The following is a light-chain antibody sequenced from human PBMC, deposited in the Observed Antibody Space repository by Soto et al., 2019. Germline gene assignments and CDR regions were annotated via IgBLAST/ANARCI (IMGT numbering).Light chain of an antibody. J-gene: IGKJ5*01. V-gene: IGKV3-20*01. CDR1: QSVSSSY. CDR2: GAS. Sequence: EIVVTQSPGTLSLSPGERATLSCRASQSVSSSYLAFYQQKPGQAPRLLIYGASSRATGIPDRFSGSGSGTDFTLTISSLQPEDFAVYYCQQYNNWPYTFGQGTRLEI. CDR3: QQYNNWPYT.